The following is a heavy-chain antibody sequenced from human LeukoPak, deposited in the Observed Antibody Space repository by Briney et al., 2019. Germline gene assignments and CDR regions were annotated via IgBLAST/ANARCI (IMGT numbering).Heavy chain of an antibody. CDR2: IYYSGST. CDR1: GGSISSYY. J-gene: IGHJ3*02. V-gene: IGHV4-59*08. Sequence: SETLSLTCTVSGGSISSYYWSWIRQPPGKGLEWIGYIYYSGSTNYNPSLKSRVTISVDTSKNQFSLKLSSVTAADTAVYYCASSRRGAFDIWGQGTMVTDSS. CDR3: ASSRRGAFDI.